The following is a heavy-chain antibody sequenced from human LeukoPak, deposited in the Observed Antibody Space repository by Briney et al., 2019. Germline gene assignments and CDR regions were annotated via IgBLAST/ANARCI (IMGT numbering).Heavy chain of an antibody. D-gene: IGHD6-13*01. CDR2: MNPNSGNT. CDR1: GDTFTIND. CDR3: ARVTAAGTWTFDI. Sequence: ASVKVSCKSSGDTFTINDINWARQATGQGLEWMGWMNPNSGNTGYAQKFQGRVTMTRNTSISTAYMELTDLRSEDTAVYYCARVTAAGTWTFDIWGQGTTVTVSS. J-gene: IGHJ3*02. V-gene: IGHV1-8*01.